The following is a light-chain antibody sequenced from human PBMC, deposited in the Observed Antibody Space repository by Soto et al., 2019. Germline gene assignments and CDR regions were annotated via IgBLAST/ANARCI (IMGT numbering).Light chain of an antibody. J-gene: IGKJ1*01. CDR1: QGISSS. CDR2: EAS. Sequence: QLTQSPSALSASIGDRVTITCRASQGISSSLAWYQQEPGKAPKLLIYEASTLQSGVPSRFSGRGSGTDFTLTISGLQPEDSATYYCLQDINYPWPSGQLAK. CDR3: LQDINYPWP. V-gene: IGKV1-9*01.